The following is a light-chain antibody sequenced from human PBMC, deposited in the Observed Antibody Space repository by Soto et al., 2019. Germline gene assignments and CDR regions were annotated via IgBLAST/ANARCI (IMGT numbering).Light chain of an antibody. Sequence: QSVLTQPASVSGSPGQSITISCTGTSSDVGHYNYVSWYQQHPGKAPKLMIYDVSNRPSGVSNRFSGSKSGNTASLTISGLQAEDEADYYCSSYTSSNPRVFVTGTKVTVL. CDR2: DVS. CDR3: SSYTSSNPRV. CDR1: SSDVGHYNY. J-gene: IGLJ1*01. V-gene: IGLV2-14*01.